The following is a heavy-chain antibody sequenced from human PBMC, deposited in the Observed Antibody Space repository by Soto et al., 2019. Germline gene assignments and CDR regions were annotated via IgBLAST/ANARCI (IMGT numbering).Heavy chain of an antibody. CDR3: AKVRQRFLDILSGATNFDS. CDR2: ISSDGDLR. V-gene: IGHV3-23*01. J-gene: IGHJ4*02. Sequence: EVHLLGSGGDLVKPGGSLRLSCEVSGFTFNNFAMSWVRQSPGKGLEWVSTISSDGDLRHYAESVKGRFTISRDNSKSSVFLQMTSLRAEDTALCYCAKVRQRFLDILSGATNFDSWGQGTMVSVSS. D-gene: IGHD3-9*01. CDR1: GFTFNNFA.